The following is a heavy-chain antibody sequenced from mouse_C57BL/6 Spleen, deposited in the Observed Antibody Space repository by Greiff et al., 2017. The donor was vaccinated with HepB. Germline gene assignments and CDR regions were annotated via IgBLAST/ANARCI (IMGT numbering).Heavy chain of an antibody. CDR2: INPNNGGT. J-gene: IGHJ2*01. D-gene: IGHD2-5*01. CDR3: ARRGYSNYVNYFDY. V-gene: IGHV1-26*01. CDR1: GYTFTDYY. Sequence: EVQPQQSGPELVKPGASVKISCKASGYTFTDYYMNWVKQSHGKSLEWIGDINPNNGGTSYNQKFKGKATLTVDKSSSTAYMELRSLTSEDSAVYYCARRGYSNYVNYFDYWGQGTTLTVAS.